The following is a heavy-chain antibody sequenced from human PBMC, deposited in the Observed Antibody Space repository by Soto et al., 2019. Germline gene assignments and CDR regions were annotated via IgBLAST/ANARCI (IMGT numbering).Heavy chain of an antibody. CDR3: ARGGGGGLFDP. Sequence: KTGGSLRLSCATSGFSISDSYMSWIRQAPGKGLEWISYISPRSTFRDYADSLKGRFTISRDSVKNSVYLQMNNLTADDTGVYYCARGGGGGLFDPWGQGSLVTVSS. CDR1: GFSISDSY. J-gene: IGHJ5*02. D-gene: IGHD2-21*01. CDR2: ISPRSTFR. V-gene: IGHV3-11*06.